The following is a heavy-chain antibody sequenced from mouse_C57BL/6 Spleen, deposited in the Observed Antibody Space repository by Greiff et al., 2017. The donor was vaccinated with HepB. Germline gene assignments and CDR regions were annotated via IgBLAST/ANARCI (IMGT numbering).Heavy chain of an antibody. Sequence: VQLQQPGAELVRPGTSVKLSCKASGYTFTSYWMHWVKQRPGQGLEWIGVIDPSDSYTNYNQKFKGKATLTVDTSSSTAYMQLSSLTSEDSAVYYCARSLYYYGSNYAMDYWGQGTSVTVSS. CDR1: GYTFTSYW. V-gene: IGHV1-59*01. CDR2: IDPSDSYT. D-gene: IGHD1-1*01. CDR3: ARSLYYYGSNYAMDY. J-gene: IGHJ4*01.